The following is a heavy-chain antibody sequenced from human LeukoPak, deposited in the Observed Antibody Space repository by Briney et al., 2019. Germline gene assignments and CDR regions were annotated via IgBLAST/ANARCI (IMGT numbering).Heavy chain of an antibody. CDR3: ARDLYCSSTSCADV. D-gene: IGHD2-2*01. J-gene: IGHJ6*02. CDR2: ISAYNGNT. CDR1: GYTFTSYG. Sequence: ASVKVSCKASGYTFTSYGISWVRQAPGQGLEWMGWISAYNGNTNYAQKLQGRVTMTTDTSASTAYMELRSLRSDDTAVYYCARDLYCSSTSCADVWGQGTTVTVSS. V-gene: IGHV1-18*01.